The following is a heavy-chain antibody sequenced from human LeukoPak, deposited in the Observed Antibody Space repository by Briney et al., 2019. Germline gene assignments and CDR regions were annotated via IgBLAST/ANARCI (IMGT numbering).Heavy chain of an antibody. CDR2: ISSSSSTI. CDR1: GFTFGSYA. CDR3: ARGLRDRITMIVVVTPRGYYFDY. D-gene: IGHD3-22*01. Sequence: GGSLRLSCAASGFTFGSYAMSWVRQAPGKGLEWVSYISSSSSTIYYADSVKGRFTISRDNAKNSLYLQMNSLRDEDTAVYYCARGLRDRITMIVVVTPRGYYFDYWGQGTLVTVSS. J-gene: IGHJ4*02. V-gene: IGHV3-48*02.